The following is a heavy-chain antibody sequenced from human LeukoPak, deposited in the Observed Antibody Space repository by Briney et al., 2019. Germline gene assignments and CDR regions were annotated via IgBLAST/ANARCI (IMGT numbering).Heavy chain of an antibody. CDR1: GYTLTELS. D-gene: IGHD3-22*01. Sequence: AASVKVSCKVSGYTLTELSMHWVRQAPGKGLGWMGGFDPEDGETIYAQKFQGRVTMTEDTSTDTAYMELSRLRSDDTAVYYCAKGYDNSGYYYSDYWGQGTLVTVSS. J-gene: IGHJ4*02. CDR3: AKGYDNSGYYYSDY. V-gene: IGHV1-24*01. CDR2: FDPEDGET.